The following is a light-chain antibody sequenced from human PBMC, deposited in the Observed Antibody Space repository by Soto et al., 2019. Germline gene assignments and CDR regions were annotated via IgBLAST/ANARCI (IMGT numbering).Light chain of an antibody. CDR3: QQYVSSTWT. V-gene: IGKV3-20*01. CDR1: QSVSSNY. J-gene: IGKJ1*01. Sequence: EIVLTQSPGTLSLSPGERAILSCRASQSVSSNYLAWYQQKPGQAPRLLIYGASSRATGIPARFSGSGSGTDFSLTISRLEPEDFAVYYCQQYVSSTWTFGQGTNVDVK. CDR2: GAS.